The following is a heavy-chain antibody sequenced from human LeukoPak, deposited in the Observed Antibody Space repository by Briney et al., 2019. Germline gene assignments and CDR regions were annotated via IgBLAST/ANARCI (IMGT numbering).Heavy chain of an antibody. CDR1: GGTFNSYA. CDR2: IIPIFGTA. Sequence: SVKVSCKASGGTFNSYAISWVRQAPGQGLEWMGGIIPIFGTASYAQKVQGRVTITTDESTTTAYMELSSLRSEDTAVYYCARARSPSSGYLLRDHNWFDPWGQGTLVTVSS. J-gene: IGHJ5*02. D-gene: IGHD3-22*01. V-gene: IGHV1-69*05. CDR3: ARARSPSSGYLLRDHNWFDP.